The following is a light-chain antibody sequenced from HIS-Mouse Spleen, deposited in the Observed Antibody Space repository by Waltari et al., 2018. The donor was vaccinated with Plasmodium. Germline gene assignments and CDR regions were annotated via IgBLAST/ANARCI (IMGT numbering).Light chain of an antibody. J-gene: IGLJ3*02. CDR1: SSNIGSNH. V-gene: IGLV1-44*01. CDR3: AAWDDSLNGV. CDR2: SNN. Sequence: QSVLTQPPSASGTPGQTVTISCSGRSSNIGSNHVNWYQQLPGTAPNLLIYSNNQRPSGVPDRFSGSKSGTSASLAISGLQSEDEADYYCAAWDDSLNGVFGGGTKLTVL.